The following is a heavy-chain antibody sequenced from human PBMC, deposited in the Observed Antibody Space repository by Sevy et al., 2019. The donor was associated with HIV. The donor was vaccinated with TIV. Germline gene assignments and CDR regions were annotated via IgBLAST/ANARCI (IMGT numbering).Heavy chain of an antibody. CDR1: GSSISSYY. V-gene: IGHV4-59*13. CDR2: IYYSGST. J-gene: IGHJ5*02. Sequence: SETLSLTCTVSGSSISSYYWSWIRQPPGKGLEWIGYIYYSGSTNYNPSLKSRVTISVDTSKNQFPLKLSSVTAADTAVYYCARERVTVAGPMNWFDPWGQGTLVTVSS. CDR3: ARERVTVAGPMNWFDP. D-gene: IGHD6-19*01.